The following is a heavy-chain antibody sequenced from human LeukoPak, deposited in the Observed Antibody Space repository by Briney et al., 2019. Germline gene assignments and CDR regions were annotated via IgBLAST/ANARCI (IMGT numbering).Heavy chain of an antibody. CDR3: ARVSNGGDY. V-gene: IGHV4-38-2*02. CDR1: GYSISSGYY. CDR2: IYHSGST. J-gene: IGHJ4*02. D-gene: IGHD2-8*01. Sequence: SETLSLTCTVSGYSISSGYYWGWIRQPPGKGLEWIGSIYHSGSTYYNPSLKSRVTISVDTSKNQFPLKLSSVTAADTAVYYCARVSNGGDYWGQGTLVTVSS.